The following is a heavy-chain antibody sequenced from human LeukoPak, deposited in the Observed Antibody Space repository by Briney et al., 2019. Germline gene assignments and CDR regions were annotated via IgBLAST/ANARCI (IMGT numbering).Heavy chain of an antibody. CDR1: GYTFTGSY. D-gene: IGHD3-22*01. J-gene: IGHJ4*02. V-gene: IGHV1-2*02. CDR2: INPNSGGT. Sequence: ASVKVSCKASGYTFTGSYMHWVRHAPGQGLEWMGWINPNSGGTNYAQKFQGRVTMTRDTSISTAYMELSRLKSDDTAFYYCAKYYYDSYEGYYFDYWGQGTLVTVSS. CDR3: AKYYYDSYEGYYFDY.